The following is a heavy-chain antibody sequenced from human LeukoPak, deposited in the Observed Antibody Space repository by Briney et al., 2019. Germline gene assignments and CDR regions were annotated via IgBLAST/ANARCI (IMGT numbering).Heavy chain of an antibody. D-gene: IGHD1-26*01. V-gene: IGHV3-48*01. J-gene: IGHJ4*02. Sequence: GGSLRLSCAASRFTFSIYSMNWVRQAPGRGLEWVSYISSSSSNIYYADSVKGRFTISRDNVQNSLYLQMQSLRAEDTAVYLCARSRGATNPYGDFDYWGQGTLVTVSS. CDR1: RFTFSIYS. CDR3: ARSRGATNPYGDFDY. CDR2: ISSSSSNI.